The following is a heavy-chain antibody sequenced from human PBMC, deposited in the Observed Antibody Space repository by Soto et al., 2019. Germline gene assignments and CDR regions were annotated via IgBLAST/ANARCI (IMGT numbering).Heavy chain of an antibody. CDR3: AHFIVVPPSDVFDV. CDR2: IYWDGEK. Sequence: QITLKESGPALVKPTQTLTLTCTFSGFSLSTSGVGVGWIRQPPGKALEWLALIYWDGEKRYSPSQKSRLAITTVTSKNHVVLTMTNLDPVDTATYYCAHFIVVPPSDVFDVWGQGTMVAVSS. J-gene: IGHJ3*01. CDR1: GFSLSTSGVG. D-gene: IGHD2-2*01. V-gene: IGHV2-5*02.